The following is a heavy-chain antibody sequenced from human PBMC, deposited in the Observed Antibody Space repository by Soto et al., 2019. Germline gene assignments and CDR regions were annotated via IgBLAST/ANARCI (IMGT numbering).Heavy chain of an antibody. V-gene: IGHV1-2*02. Sequence: ASVKLSCKASGYTFTGYDMHWVRQAPGQGLEWMGWINPNNGNTNYAQKFQGRVTMTTDTSISTAYMELRRLRSDDTAVYYCVRFRRSSAIYCDYWGQGPLVTGSS. CDR1: GYTFTGYD. D-gene: IGHD1-26*01. CDR3: VRFRRSSAIYCDY. J-gene: IGHJ4*02. CDR2: INPNNGNT.